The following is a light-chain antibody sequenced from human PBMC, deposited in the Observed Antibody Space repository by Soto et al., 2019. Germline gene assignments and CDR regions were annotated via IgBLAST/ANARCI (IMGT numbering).Light chain of an antibody. CDR1: QSVSNN. CDR2: DAS. Sequence: GTGSLSKRERPIRSCASIQSVSNNYLAWYQQKPGKAPRLLIYDASNRATGIPDRFSGSGYGTEFTLNISGLQSEDFAVYYCKQYHDWRPFTFGQRTLLEVK. V-gene: IGKV3D-15*01. CDR3: KQYHDWRPFT. J-gene: IGKJ5*01.